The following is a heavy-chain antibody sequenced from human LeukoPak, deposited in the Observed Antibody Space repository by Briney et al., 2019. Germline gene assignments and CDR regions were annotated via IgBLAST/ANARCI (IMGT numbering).Heavy chain of an antibody. Sequence: ASVKVSCKASGYTFTGYYMHWVRQAPGQGLEWMALINPNSGGTNYAQKFQGRVTMTRDMSTSTDYMELSSLRSEDTAIYYCARDNSVGDNAWWFDPWGQGTLVTVSS. CDR2: INPNSGGT. CDR1: GYTFTGYY. V-gene: IGHV1-2*02. J-gene: IGHJ5*02. D-gene: IGHD1-26*01. CDR3: ARDNSVGDNAWWFDP.